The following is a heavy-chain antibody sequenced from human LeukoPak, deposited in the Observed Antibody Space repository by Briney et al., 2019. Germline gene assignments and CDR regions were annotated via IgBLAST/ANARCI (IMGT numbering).Heavy chain of an antibody. D-gene: IGHD3-22*01. V-gene: IGHV3-23*01. J-gene: IGHJ4*02. CDR2: ISGSGGRT. CDR3: AKRGVVIRVILVGFHKEANYFDS. Sequence: GGSLRLSCAVSGITLSNYGMSWVRQAPGRGLEWVAGISGSGGRTNYADSVKGRFTISRDNPKNTLYLQMNSLRAEDTAVYFCAKRGVVIRVILVGFHKEANYFDSWGQGVLVTVSS. CDR1: GITLSNYG.